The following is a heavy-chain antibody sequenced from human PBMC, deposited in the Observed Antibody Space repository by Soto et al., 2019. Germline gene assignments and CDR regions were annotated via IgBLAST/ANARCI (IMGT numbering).Heavy chain of an antibody. V-gene: IGHV1-46*01. D-gene: IGHD3-22*01. CDR2: INPSGGST. J-gene: IGHJ6*02. CDR3: ARALYDTDSVPVGAESRYYVMDV. CDR1: QYNFTNYC. Sequence: QVQLVQSGAESKTPGASVKVSCKASQYNFTNYCVHWVRQAPGQGLEWMGVINPSGGSTKYAQRFRCRVTRTRDTSTNTVYMDLRSLRPEDTAVYFCARALYDTDSVPVGAESRYYVMDVWGRGTTVTVSS.